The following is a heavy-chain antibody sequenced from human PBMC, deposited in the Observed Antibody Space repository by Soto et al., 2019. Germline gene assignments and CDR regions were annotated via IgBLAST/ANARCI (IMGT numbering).Heavy chain of an antibody. Sequence: GGSLRLSWAASGFTFSSYGMHWVRQAPGKGLEWVAVIWYDGSNKYYADSVKGRFTISRDNSKNTLYLQMNSLRAEDTAVYYCAREFPGTAQFDYWGQGTLVTVSS. D-gene: IGHD1-1*01. J-gene: IGHJ4*02. CDR2: IWYDGSNK. CDR3: AREFPGTAQFDY. V-gene: IGHV3-33*01. CDR1: GFTFSSYG.